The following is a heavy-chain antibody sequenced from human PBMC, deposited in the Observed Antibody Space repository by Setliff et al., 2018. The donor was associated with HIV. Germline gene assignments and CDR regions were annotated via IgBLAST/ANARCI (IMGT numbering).Heavy chain of an antibody. Sequence: PSETLSLTCTVSGDSISSSNYYWGWLRQPPGEGLEWIGTIYYNGNTYYNPSLKSRVTISVDTSKNQFSLNLNSVSAADTAVYYCARHPAVAGLGAGLFYGMDVWGQGTTVTVSS. CDR3: ARHPAVAGLGAGLFYGMDV. V-gene: IGHV4-39*01. J-gene: IGHJ6*02. CDR2: IYYNGNT. CDR1: GDSISSSNYY. D-gene: IGHD6-19*01.